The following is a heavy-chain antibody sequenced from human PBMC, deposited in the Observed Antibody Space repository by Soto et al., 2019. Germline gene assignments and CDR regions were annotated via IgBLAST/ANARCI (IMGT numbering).Heavy chain of an antibody. V-gene: IGHV4-34*01. CDR1: GGSFSGYY. D-gene: IGHD4-17*01. CDR3: ARGAGYGDYWYFDL. J-gene: IGHJ2*01. CDR2: INHSGIT. Sequence: PSETLSLTCAVYGGSFSGYYLSWIRQPPGKGLEWIGEINHSGITHYNPSLKSRVTISVDTSKNKFSMKLSSVTAADTAVYYCARGAGYGDYWYFDLWGRGTLVTVSS.